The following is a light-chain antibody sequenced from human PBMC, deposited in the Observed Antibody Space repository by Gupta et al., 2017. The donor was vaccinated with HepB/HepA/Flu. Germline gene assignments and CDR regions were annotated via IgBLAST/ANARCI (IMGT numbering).Light chain of an antibody. CDR3: QQYGNSPLT. V-gene: IGKV3-20*01. J-gene: IGKJ4*01. CDR1: QSVSSSY. CDR2: GAS. Sequence: EIVLTQSPGTLSLSPGERATLSCRASQSVSSSYLAWYQQKPGQAPRLLIYGASSRATGLPDRFSGSGSGTDFTLTIIRLEPEDFAVYYCQQYGNSPLTFGGGTKVEIK.